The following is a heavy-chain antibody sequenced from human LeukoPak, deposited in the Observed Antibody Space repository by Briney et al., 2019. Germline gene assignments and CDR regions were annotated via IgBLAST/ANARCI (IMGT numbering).Heavy chain of an antibody. CDR3: AKARRSYGSDPLDY. V-gene: IGHV3-23*01. D-gene: IGHD5-18*01. CDR1: GFTFSNYA. CDR2: ISGSGDST. J-gene: IGHJ4*02. Sequence: GGSLRLSCAASGFTFSNYAMRWVRQAPGKGLEWVSGISGSGDSTYYADSVKGRFTISRDNSKNTLYLQMNSLRAEDTAVYYCAKARRSYGSDPLDYWGQGALVTVSS.